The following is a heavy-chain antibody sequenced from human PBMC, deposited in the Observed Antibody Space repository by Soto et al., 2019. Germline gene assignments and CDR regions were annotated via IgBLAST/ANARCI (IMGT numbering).Heavy chain of an antibody. CDR1: GGSISSGGYY. D-gene: IGHD3-16*02. J-gene: IGHJ5*02. CDR2: IYYSGST. CDR3: ARTYYDYVWGSYRYGGNSFDP. Sequence: SETLSLTCTVSGGSISSGGYYWSWIRQHPGKGLEWIGYIYYSGSTYYNPSLKSRVTISVDTSKNQFSLKLSSVTAADTAVYYCARTYYDYVWGSYRYGGNSFDPWGQGTLVTVSS. V-gene: IGHV4-31*03.